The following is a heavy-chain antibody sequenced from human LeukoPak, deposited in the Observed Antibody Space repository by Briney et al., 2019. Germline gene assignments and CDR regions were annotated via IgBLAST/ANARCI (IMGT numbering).Heavy chain of an antibody. CDR1: GFTFSSYE. CDR3: ARVSTGSEYFDY. Sequence: PGGSLRLSCAASGFTFSSYEMNWVRQAPWKGLEWVSYSSRSGSHIFSAVSVKGRFPTSRDNAKNSLFLQMNNLRAEDTAVYYCARVSTGSEYFDYWGQGTLVTVSS. CDR2: SSRSGSHI. V-gene: IGHV3-48*03. J-gene: IGHJ4*02.